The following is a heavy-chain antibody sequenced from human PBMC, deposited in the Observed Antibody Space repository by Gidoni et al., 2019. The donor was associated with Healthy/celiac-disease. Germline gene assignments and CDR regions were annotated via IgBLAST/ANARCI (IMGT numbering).Heavy chain of an antibody. D-gene: IGHD2-2*01. CDR1: GYNFTSYG. CDR3: ARDNGGCSSTSCHWNWFDP. CDR2: ISAYNGNT. Sequence: QVQLVQSGAEVKKPGASVKVSCKASGYNFTSYGIRWVRQAPGQGLEWMGWISAYNGNTNYAQKLQGRVTMTTDTSTSTAYMELRSLRSDDTAVYYCARDNGGCSSTSCHWNWFDPWGQGTLVTVSS. J-gene: IGHJ5*02. V-gene: IGHV1-18*01.